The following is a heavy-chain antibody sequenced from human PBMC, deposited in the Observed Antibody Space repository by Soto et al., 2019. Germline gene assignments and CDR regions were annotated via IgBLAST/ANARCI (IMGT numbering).Heavy chain of an antibody. V-gene: IGHV3-13*01. Sequence: PGGSLRLSCAASGFTFSSYDMHWVRQATGKGLEWVSAIGTAGDTYYPGSVKGRFTISRENAKNSLYLQMNSLRAEDTAVYYCARVPVAASNYYYYYGMDVWGQGTTVTVSS. CDR3: ARVPVAASNYYYYYGMDV. CDR1: GFTFSSYD. J-gene: IGHJ6*02. D-gene: IGHD6-19*01. CDR2: IGTAGDT.